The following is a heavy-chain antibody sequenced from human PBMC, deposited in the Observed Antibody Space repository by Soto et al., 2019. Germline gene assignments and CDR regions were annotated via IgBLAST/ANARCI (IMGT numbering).Heavy chain of an antibody. J-gene: IGHJ6*02. CDR2: ISGSGGST. CDR1: GFTFSSYA. V-gene: IGHV3-23*01. D-gene: IGHD3-10*01. CDR3: AKDARGGDYYYYYGMDV. Sequence: GGSLRLSCAASGFTFSSYAMSWVRQAPGKGLEWVSAISGSGGSTYYADSVKGRFTISRANSKNTLYLQMNSLRAEDTAVYYCAKDARGGDYYYYYGMDVWGQGTTVTVSS.